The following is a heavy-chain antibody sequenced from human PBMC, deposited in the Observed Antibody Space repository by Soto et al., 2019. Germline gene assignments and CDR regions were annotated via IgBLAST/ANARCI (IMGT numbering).Heavy chain of an antibody. D-gene: IGHD1-26*01. CDR2: IYHSGST. CDR1: GASITSTTSHNW. J-gene: IGHJ4*02. V-gene: IGHV4-4*02. CDR3: ARMMGATGVDF. Sequence: QVHLQESGPGLVRPSGTLSLTCAVSGASITSTTSHNWWSWVRQPPGKGLEWIGEIYHSGSTNYNPSLKSRVTMSVDKSKNQFALELTSLTAADTAIYYCARMMGATGVDFWGQGTLVIVSS.